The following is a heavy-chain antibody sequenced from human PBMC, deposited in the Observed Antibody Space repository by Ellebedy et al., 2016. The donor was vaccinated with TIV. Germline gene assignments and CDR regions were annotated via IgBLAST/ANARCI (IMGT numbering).Heavy chain of an antibody. CDR2: ISGGATTT. CDR1: GFTFSAYA. V-gene: IGHV3-23*01. D-gene: IGHD4-17*01. CDR3: AKDRAYGDYTALDY. Sequence: GESLKISCAASGFTFSAYAMNWVRQAPGRGLEWVSFISGGATTTYYTDSVKGRFTISRDNSKNKLYLQVNSLRAEDTAVYYCAKDRAYGDYTALDYWGQGTLVAVSS. J-gene: IGHJ4*02.